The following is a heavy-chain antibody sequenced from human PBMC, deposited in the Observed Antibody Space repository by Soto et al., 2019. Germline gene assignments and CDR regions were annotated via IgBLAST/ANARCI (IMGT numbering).Heavy chain of an antibody. D-gene: IGHD5-12*01. V-gene: IGHV2-5*02. CDR3: AHRRKGWLPFDY. CDR1: GFSLSTSGVG. J-gene: IGHJ4*02. CDR2: IYWDDDK. Sequence: QITLKESGPTLVKPTQTLTLTCTFSGFSLSTSGVGVGWIRQPPGKALEWLALIYWDDDKRYSPSLKSRLTITKDTSKNQVVLTMTNMDPVGTATYYCAHRRKGWLPFDYWGQGTLVTVSS.